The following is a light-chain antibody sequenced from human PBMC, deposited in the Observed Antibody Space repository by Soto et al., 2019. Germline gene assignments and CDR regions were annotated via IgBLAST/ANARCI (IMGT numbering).Light chain of an antibody. J-gene: IGKJ1*01. CDR3: QQHGSSPGT. CDR1: QSVSSSY. V-gene: IGKV3-20*01. CDR2: GAS. Sequence: EIVLTQSPGTLSLSPGERATLSCRASQSVSSSYLAWYQQKPGQAPRLLIYGASSRATGIPDRFSGSGSGTDFTLTISRLEPEDFAVYYCQQHGSSPGTFGQGTKVEFK.